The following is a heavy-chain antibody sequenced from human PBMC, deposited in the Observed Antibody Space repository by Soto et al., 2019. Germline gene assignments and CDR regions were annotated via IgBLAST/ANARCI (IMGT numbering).Heavy chain of an antibody. Sequence: GASVKVSCKASGYTFTSYYMHWVRQAPGQGLEWMGIINPSGGSTSYAQKFQGRVTMTRDTSTSTVYMELSSLRSEDTAVYYCASPKPHGGIFGVDYGDYYYYGMDVWGQGTTVTVSS. V-gene: IGHV1-46*01. CDR3: ASPKPHGGIFGVDYGDYYYYGMDV. CDR1: GYTFTSYY. D-gene: IGHD4-17*01. CDR2: INPSGGST. J-gene: IGHJ6*02.